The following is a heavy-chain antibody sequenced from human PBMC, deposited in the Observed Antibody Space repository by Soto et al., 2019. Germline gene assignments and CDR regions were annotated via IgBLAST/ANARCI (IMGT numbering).Heavy chain of an antibody. D-gene: IGHD2-15*01. CDR2: IYYSGST. CDR3: ARNPYCSGGSCYQASGYYYYMDV. J-gene: IGHJ6*03. CDR1: GGSISSSSYY. Sequence: QLQLQESGPGLVKPSETLSLTCTVSGGSISSSSYYWGWIRQPPGKGLEWIGSIYYSGSTYYNPSLTSRVTISVDTSKNQFSLKLSSVTAADTAVYYCARNPYCSGGSCYQASGYYYYMDVWGKGTTVTVSS. V-gene: IGHV4-39*01.